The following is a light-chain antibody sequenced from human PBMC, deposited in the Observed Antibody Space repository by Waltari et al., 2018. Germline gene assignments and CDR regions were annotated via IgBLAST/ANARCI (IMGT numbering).Light chain of an antibody. CDR2: RND. J-gene: IGLJ3*02. CDR1: NSNIGSNT. CDR3: AAWDESLKGWV. V-gene: IGLV1-44*01. Sequence: QSVLTQPPSLSGTPGQRVTISCSGSNSNIGSNTVDWYQVLPGTAPKLLIHRNDQRPSGVPDRFSGSKFGASGSLAISGLQPEDESEYYCAAWDESLKGWVFGGGTRLTVL.